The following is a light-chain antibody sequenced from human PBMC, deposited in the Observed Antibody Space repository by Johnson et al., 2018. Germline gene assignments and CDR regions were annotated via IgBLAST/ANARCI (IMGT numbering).Light chain of an antibody. CDR1: SSNIGNNY. Sequence: QSVLTQPPSVSAAPGQKVTISCSGSSSNIGNNYVSWYQQLPGTAPKLLIYENNKRPSGIPDRFSASKSGTSATLGITGLQTGDEDAYYCGTWDSSLSAGNGFGTGTKVTVL. CDR2: ENN. J-gene: IGLJ1*01. CDR3: GTWDSSLSAGNG. V-gene: IGLV1-51*02.